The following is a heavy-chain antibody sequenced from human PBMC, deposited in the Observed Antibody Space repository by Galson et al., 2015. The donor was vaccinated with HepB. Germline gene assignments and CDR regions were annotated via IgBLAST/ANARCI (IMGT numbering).Heavy chain of an antibody. D-gene: IGHD1-7*01. CDR1: GYDFNKYG. CDR2: VSGYDGSA. Sequence: SCKASGYDFNKYGLSWVRQAPGQRPEWMGWVSGYDGSANYAPKFRGRVTMTTQASAGTAYMEMRSLTSDDTAVYYCARDSRLELQLNNYYSYGMDVWGQGTAVIVS. J-gene: IGHJ6*02. CDR3: ARDSRLELQLNNYYSYGMDV. V-gene: IGHV1-18*01.